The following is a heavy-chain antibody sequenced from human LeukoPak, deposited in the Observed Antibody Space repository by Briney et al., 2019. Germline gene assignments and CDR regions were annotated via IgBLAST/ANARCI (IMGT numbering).Heavy chain of an antibody. D-gene: IGHD1-26*01. V-gene: IGHV4-39*01. J-gene: IGHJ5*02. Sequence: SETLSLTCTVSGGSISSSSYYWGWIRQPPGKGLEWIGSIYYSGSTYYNPSLKSRVTISVDTSKNQFSLKLSFVTAADTAVYYCASLDGWSGSYHGFDPWGQGTLVTVSS. CDR3: ASLDGWSGSYHGFDP. CDR2: IYYSGST. CDR1: GGSISSSSYY.